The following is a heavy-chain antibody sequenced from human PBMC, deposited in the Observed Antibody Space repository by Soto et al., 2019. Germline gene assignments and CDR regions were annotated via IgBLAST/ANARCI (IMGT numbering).Heavy chain of an antibody. CDR3: ARDPSNTSGYYQFFDY. V-gene: IGHV4-59*12. D-gene: IGHD3-22*01. J-gene: IGHJ4*02. Sequence: PSETLSLTCTVSGGPISSYYWSWIRQPPGKGLEWIAYFYYSGSTNYNPSLKSRVTISVDTSKNQFSLKLSSVTAADTAFYYCARDPSNTSGYYQFFDYWGQGTLVTVSS. CDR1: GGPISSYY. CDR2: FYYSGST.